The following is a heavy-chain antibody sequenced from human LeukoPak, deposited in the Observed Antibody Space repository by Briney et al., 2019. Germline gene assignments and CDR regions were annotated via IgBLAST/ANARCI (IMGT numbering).Heavy chain of an antibody. CDR3: ARSPYYGTNSRGPFDV. J-gene: IGHJ3*01. V-gene: IGHV4-59*08. CDR1: GGSITNYY. Sequence: SETLPLTCRVSGGSITNYYWSWLRQPPGKGLEWIAYVSYSGNTHYNPSLESRVTTSLDASKNQFSLTPTSVTAADTAVYFCARSPYYGTNSRGPFDVWGHGTLVTISS. CDR2: VSYSGNT. D-gene: IGHD3-3*01.